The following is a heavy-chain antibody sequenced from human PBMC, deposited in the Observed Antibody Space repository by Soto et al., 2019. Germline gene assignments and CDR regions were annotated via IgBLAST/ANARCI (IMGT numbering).Heavy chain of an antibody. Sequence: QVQLQESGPGLVKPSQTLSLTCTVSGGSISSGDYYWSWIRQPPGTGLEWIGYIYYSGSTYYNPSLKSRVTISVDTSKNQFSLKLSSVTAADTAVYYCARDRNDYGYYYCMDVCGQGTTVTVS. V-gene: IGHV4-30-4*01. J-gene: IGHJ6*02. D-gene: IGHD4-17*01. CDR2: IYYSGST. CDR3: ARDRNDYGYYYCMDV. CDR1: GGSISSGDYY.